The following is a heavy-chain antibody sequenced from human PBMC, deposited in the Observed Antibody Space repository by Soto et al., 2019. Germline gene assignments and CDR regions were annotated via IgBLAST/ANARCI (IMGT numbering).Heavy chain of an antibody. J-gene: IGHJ6*02. CDR2: IWYDGSNK. Sequence: QVQLVESGGGVVQPGRSLRLSCAASGFTFSSYGMHWVRQAPGKGLEWVAVIWYDGSNKYYADSVKGRFTISRDNSKNTLYLQMNSLRAEDTAVYYCAGEAGTTRYYGMDVWGQGTTVTVSS. D-gene: IGHD1-7*01. CDR3: AGEAGTTRYYGMDV. V-gene: IGHV3-33*01. CDR1: GFTFSSYG.